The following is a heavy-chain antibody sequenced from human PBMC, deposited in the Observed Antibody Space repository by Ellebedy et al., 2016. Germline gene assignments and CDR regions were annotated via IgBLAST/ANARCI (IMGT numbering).Heavy chain of an antibody. D-gene: IGHD2-21*01. J-gene: IGHJ2*01. Sequence: GESLKISXAASGFTFKTYAMSWVRQAPGEGLEWVSTLSGSGPKTYYADSVQGRFTISGDNSKSTLYLQMNSLRAEDTAVYYCAKHETDGDYYFDLWGRGILVTVSS. V-gene: IGHV3-23*01. CDR2: LSGSGPKT. CDR1: GFTFKTYA. CDR3: AKHETDGDYYFDL.